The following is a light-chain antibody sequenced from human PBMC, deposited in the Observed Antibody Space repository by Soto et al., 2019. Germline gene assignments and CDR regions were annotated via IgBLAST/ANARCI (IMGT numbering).Light chain of an antibody. CDR3: QQAYSLPVT. J-gene: IGKJ2*01. CDR2: AAS. CDR1: RGISIW. Sequence: DIQLTQSPSSVSASVGDRVTLTCRAIRGISIWLAWYQQKPGKAPKPLISAASTLQGGVPSRFSGSFSGTDFTLTITSLQAEDFATYFCQQAYSLPVTFGQGTKLEIK. V-gene: IGKV1-12*01.